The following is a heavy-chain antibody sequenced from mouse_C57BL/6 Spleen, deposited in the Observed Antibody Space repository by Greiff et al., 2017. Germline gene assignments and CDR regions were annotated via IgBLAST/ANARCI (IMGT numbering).Heavy chain of an antibody. J-gene: IGHJ2*01. CDR2: IDPSDSYT. CDR1: GYTFTSYW. Sequence: QVQLQQPGAELVMPGASVKLSCKASGYTFTSYWMHWVKQRPGQGLEWIGEIDPSDSYTNYNQKFKGKSTLTVDKSSSTACMQLSSLTSEDSAVYYCARGTTVVDWGQGTTLTVSS. V-gene: IGHV1-69*01. CDR3: ARGTTVVD. D-gene: IGHD1-1*01.